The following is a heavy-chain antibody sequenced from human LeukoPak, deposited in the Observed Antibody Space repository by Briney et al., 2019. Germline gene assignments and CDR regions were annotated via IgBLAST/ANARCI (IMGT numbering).Heavy chain of an antibody. J-gene: IGHJ4*02. CDR2: ISSSSSYI. V-gene: IGHV3-21*01. D-gene: IGHD3-10*02. CDR3: AKSRTMFSELFFDY. Sequence: GGSLRLSFAASGFKISSYSMNWVRQAPGKGLEWVSSISSSSSYIYYTDSVRGRFTISRDNSKNTLYLQMNSLRAEDTAVYYCAKSRTMFSELFFDYWGQGTLVTVSS. CDR1: GFKISSYS.